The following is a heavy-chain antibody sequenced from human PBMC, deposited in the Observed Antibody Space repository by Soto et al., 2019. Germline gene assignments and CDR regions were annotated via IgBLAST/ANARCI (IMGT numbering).Heavy chain of an antibody. J-gene: IGHJ4*02. CDR3: ARVAGYNGSPVDY. Sequence: EVQVVESGGGLVQPGGSLRLSCAASGFTFSSYEMIWVRQAPGKGLEWDSYISSGGSAIYYADSVKGRFTISRDSAKNALYLQMNSLRAEDTAVYYCARVAGYNGSPVDYWGQGTLVTVSS. D-gene: IGHD1-26*01. CDR2: ISSGGSAI. V-gene: IGHV3-48*03. CDR1: GFTFSSYE.